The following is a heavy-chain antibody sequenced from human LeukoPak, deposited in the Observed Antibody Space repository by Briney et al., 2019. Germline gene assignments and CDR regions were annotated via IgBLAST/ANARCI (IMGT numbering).Heavy chain of an antibody. CDR2: TSYDGIHK. CDR1: GFTFSRSA. D-gene: IGHD3-10*01. Sequence: QAGGSLRLSCTDSGFTFSRSAMHWVRQAPGKGLEWVAVTSYDGIHKYYADSVQGRFTISRDNSEDTLYLQMNSLRVEDTAVYYCARDNIAGSGSSDWGQGTLVTVSS. CDR3: ARDNIAGSGSSD. J-gene: IGHJ4*02. V-gene: IGHV3-30-3*01.